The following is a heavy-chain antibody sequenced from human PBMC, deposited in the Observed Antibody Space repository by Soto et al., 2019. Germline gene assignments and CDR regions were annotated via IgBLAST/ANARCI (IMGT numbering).Heavy chain of an antibody. CDR3: ARAGGGYCGRGSCYSVDFDY. D-gene: IGHD2-15*01. Sequence: QVQLVQPGADVKKPGSSVKVSCKASGGTFSSSAISWVRQAPGQGLEWMGGIIPIFETTDHGQKLQGRVTIIAVESTGTAYMELGSLRSEDTALYYCARAGGGYCGRGSCYSVDFDYWGQGTLVTVSS. CDR2: IIPIFETT. J-gene: IGHJ4*02. CDR1: GGTFSSSA. V-gene: IGHV1-69*12.